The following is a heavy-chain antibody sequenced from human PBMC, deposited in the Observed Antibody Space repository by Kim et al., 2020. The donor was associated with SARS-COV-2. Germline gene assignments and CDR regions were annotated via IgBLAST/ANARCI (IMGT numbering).Heavy chain of an antibody. Sequence: ASVKVSCKASGYTFTSYGISWVRQAPGQGLEWMGWISAYNGNTNYAQKLQGRVTMTTDTSTSTAYMELRSLRSDDTAVYYCASGSVDCSSTSCPGYYYGMDVWGQGTTVTVSS. CDR1: GYTFTSYG. J-gene: IGHJ6*02. CDR3: ASGSVDCSSTSCPGYYYGMDV. V-gene: IGHV1-18*04. CDR2: ISAYNGNT. D-gene: IGHD2-2*01.